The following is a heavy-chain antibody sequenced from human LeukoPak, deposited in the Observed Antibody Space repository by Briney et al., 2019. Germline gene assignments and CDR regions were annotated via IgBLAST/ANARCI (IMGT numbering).Heavy chain of an antibody. CDR2: ISGSGGST. Sequence: PGGSLRLSCAASGFTFSSYAMSWVRQAPGKGLEWVSGISGSGGSTYYADSVKGRFTISRDNSKNTLYLQMNSLRAEDTAVYYCAKDQDGWFGEFDYWGQGTLVTVSS. CDR1: GFTFSSYA. J-gene: IGHJ4*02. V-gene: IGHV3-23*01. CDR3: AKDQDGWFGEFDY. D-gene: IGHD3-10*01.